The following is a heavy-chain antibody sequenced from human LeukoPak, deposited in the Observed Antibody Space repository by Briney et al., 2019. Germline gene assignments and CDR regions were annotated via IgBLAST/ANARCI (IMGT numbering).Heavy chain of an antibody. V-gene: IGHV3-21*01. D-gene: IGHD2-2*01. CDR2: ISSSSSYI. J-gene: IGHJ6*02. CDR1: GFTFSNYK. CDR3: ARERLVVVGDAYYYYGMDV. Sequence: GGSLRLSCSASGFTFSNYKMNWVRQAPGKGLEWVSSISSSSSYIYYADSMKRRFTVSRDNAKNSLFLQMNSLRAEDTAVYYCARERLVVVGDAYYYYGMDVRGQGTTVTVSS.